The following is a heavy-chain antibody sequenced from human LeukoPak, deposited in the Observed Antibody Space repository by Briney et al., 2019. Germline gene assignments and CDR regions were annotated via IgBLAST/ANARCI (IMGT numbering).Heavy chain of an antibody. D-gene: IGHD3-3*01. J-gene: IGHJ6*03. CDR2: ISSNGGST. CDR3: ARGLTYYDFWKALGASEDETTYYYYMDV. CDR1: GFTFSSYA. Sequence: GGSLRLSCAASGFTFSSYAMHWVRQAPGRGLEYVSAISSNGGSTYYANSVKGRFTISRDNSKNTLYLQMGSLRAEDMAVYYCARGLTYYDFWKALGASEDETTYYYYMDVWGKGTTVTVSS. V-gene: IGHV3-64*01.